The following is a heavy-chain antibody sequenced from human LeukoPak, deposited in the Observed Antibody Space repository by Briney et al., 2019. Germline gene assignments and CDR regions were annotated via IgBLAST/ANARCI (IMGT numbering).Heavy chain of an antibody. D-gene: IGHD3-10*01. Sequence: GGSLRLSCVASGFTFSSYGMSWVRQAPGKGLEWVSGISGSGGNTYYTDSVKGRFTISRDNSKNTLYLQMNSLRAEDTAVYYCARAKPKNMVRGLIMRRESRYYFDYWGQGTLVTVSS. CDR2: ISGSGGNT. CDR3: ARAKPKNMVRGLIMRRESRYYFDY. V-gene: IGHV3-23*01. J-gene: IGHJ4*02. CDR1: GFTFSSYG.